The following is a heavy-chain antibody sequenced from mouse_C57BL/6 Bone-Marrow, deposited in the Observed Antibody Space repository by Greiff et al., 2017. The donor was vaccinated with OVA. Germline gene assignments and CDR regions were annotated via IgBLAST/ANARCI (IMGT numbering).Heavy chain of an antibody. Sequence: QVQLQQSGPELARPWASVKISCPAFYTFSRRVHFAIRDTNYWLQWVKQRPGQGLEWIGAISPGYGGTSYNQQFKGTATLTADKSSSTAYMQLSSLTAEDSAVYYCGGRDYDSAGFAYWGQGTLVTVSA. CDR1: YTFSRRVH. D-gene: IGHD2-4*01. V-gene: IGHV1-87*01. CDR3: AEDSAVYYCGGRDYDSAGFAY. CDR2: GQGLEWIG. J-gene: IGHJ3*01.